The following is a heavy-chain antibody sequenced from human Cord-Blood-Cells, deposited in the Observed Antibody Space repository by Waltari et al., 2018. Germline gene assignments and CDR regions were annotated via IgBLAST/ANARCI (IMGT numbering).Heavy chain of an antibody. CDR3: ARHRPTYGSGSYYNAFDI. V-gene: IGHV4-39*01. Sequence: QLQLQESGPGLVKPSETLSLTCTVSGGSISSSSYYWGWIRQPPGKGLEWIGSIYYSGSTYNNPSLKGRVTISVDTSKNQFSLKLSSVTAADTALYYCARHRPTYGSGSYYNAFDIWGQGTMVTVSS. D-gene: IGHD3-10*01. CDR2: IYYSGST. CDR1: GGSISSSSYY. J-gene: IGHJ3*02.